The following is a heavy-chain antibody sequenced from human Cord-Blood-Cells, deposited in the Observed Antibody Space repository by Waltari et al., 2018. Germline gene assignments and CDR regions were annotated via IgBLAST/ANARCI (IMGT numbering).Heavy chain of an antibody. CDR3: AGPSGRELRGYYYYYGMDV. CDR1: GDTFTGYY. V-gene: IGHV1-2*02. Sequence: QVQLVQSGAEVKKPGASVKVSCKASGDTFTGYYMHWVRQAPGQGLEWMGWTKPNSGGTNYAQKFQGRVTRTRDTSISTAYMELSRLRSDDTAVYYCAGPSGRELRGYYYYYGMDVWGQGTTVTVSS. D-gene: IGHD1-26*01. CDR2: TKPNSGGT. J-gene: IGHJ6*02.